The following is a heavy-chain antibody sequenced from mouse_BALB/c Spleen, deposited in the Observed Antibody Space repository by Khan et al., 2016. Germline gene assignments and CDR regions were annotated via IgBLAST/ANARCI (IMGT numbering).Heavy chain of an antibody. V-gene: IGHV1-77*01. CDR3: ARSYYGYFAMDF. CDR1: GYTFTDYY. D-gene: IGHD1-2*01. J-gene: IGHJ4*01. Sequence: QVQLQQSGTELPRPGASVKLSCKASGYTFTDYYLHWVKQRTGQGLEWIGEIFPGSGITYYNEKFKGKASLTADTSSSTAYMQLSSLTSEDSAFYFCARSYYGYFAMDFWGPGASVTVSS. CDR2: IFPGSGIT.